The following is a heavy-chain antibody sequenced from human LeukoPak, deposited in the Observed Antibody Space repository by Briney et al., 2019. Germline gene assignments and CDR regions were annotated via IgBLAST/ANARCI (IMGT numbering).Heavy chain of an antibody. CDR3: AKGGHYYDSSGYFHYYYMDV. Sequence: GGSLRLSCAASGFTFSSHSMNWVRQAPGKGLEWISYISSTSTDIYYVDSVKGRFTISRDNAKNSLYLQMNSLRAEDTAVYYCAKGGHYYDSSGYFHYYYMDVWGKGTTVTVSS. J-gene: IGHJ6*03. V-gene: IGHV3-21*05. CDR1: GFTFSSHS. D-gene: IGHD3-22*01. CDR2: ISSTSTDI.